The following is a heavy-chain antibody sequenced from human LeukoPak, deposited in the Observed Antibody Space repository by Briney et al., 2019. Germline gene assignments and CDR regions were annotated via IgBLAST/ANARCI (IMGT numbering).Heavy chain of an antibody. CDR1: GFTFDDYG. V-gene: IGHV3-20*04. J-gene: IGHJ4*02. D-gene: IGHD6-19*01. CDR2: INWNGGST. CDR3: AKIKIGSGWYGAIDY. Sequence: GGSLRLSCAASGFTFDDYGMSWVRQAPGKGLEWVSGINWNGGSTGYADSVKGRFTIPRDNAKNSLYLHMNSLRAEDTAIYYCAKIKIGSGWYGAIDYWGQGTLVTVSS.